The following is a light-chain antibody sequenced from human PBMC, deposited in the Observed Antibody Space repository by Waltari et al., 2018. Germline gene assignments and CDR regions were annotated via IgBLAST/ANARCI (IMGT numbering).Light chain of an antibody. Sequence: DVVLTQSPLFLPVTLGQPASISCRSTQRLENTDGNTYLDWFLQRPGQSPRRLFYKVSERDSGVPDRCSGIGSGSNFTLKISRVEAEDVGVYYCLQAPITFGPGTRVDIK. CDR2: KVS. V-gene: IGKV2-30*01. CDR1: QRLENTDGNTY. J-gene: IGKJ3*01. CDR3: LQAPIT.